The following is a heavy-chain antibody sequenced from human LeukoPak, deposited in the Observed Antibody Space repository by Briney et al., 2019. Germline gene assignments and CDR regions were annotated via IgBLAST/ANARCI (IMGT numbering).Heavy chain of an antibody. J-gene: IGHJ5*02. D-gene: IGHD6-13*01. Sequence: GASVKVSCKPSGYTFTGYYMHWVRQAPGQGLEWMGWINPNSGGTNYAQKFQGRVTMTRDTSISTAYMELSRLRSDDPAVYFCARDGEAAAGPNWFYPWGQGTLVTVSS. CDR2: INPNSGGT. CDR1: GYTFTGYY. V-gene: IGHV1-2*02. CDR3: ARDGEAAAGPNWFYP.